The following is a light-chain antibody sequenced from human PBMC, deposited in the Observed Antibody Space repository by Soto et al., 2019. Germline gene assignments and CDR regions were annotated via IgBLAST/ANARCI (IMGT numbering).Light chain of an antibody. J-gene: IGKJ3*01. CDR1: QDIRKY. CDR3: QHYDNLPPFT. V-gene: IGKV1-33*01. Sequence: DIPMTQSPSSLSASVGDRVTITCQASQDIRKYLNWYQQKPGRAPKLLIYGASNLETGVPSRFSGSGYGTDFTFTISSLQPEDIATYYCQHYDNLPPFTFGPGPKVAIK. CDR2: GAS.